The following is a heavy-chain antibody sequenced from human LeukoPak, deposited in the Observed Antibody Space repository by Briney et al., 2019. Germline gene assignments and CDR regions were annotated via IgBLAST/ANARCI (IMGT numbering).Heavy chain of an antibody. D-gene: IGHD1-1*01. CDR2: ISSSGRTT. V-gene: IGHV3-23*01. Sequence: SGRSLRLSCAASGFTFSNYAMSWVRQAPGKGLEWVSAISSSGRTTYYADSVKGRFTISRDNAKNTLYLQSNSLRAEDTAVYYCAKYDVKTLSDWGQGTLVTVSS. J-gene: IGHJ4*02. CDR1: GFTFSNYA. CDR3: AKYDVKTLSD.